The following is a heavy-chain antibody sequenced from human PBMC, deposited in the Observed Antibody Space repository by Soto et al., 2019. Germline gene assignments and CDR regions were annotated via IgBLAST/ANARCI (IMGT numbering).Heavy chain of an antibody. J-gene: IGHJ4*02. D-gene: IGHD2-2*01. CDR2: IFYTGRT. V-gene: IGHV4-39*01. CDR1: GCSISSGNYY. Sequence: SETLSLTCPVSGCSISSGNYYWGWIRQSPGKGLEFIGSIFYTGRTYYNPSLKSRVTMSVDTSKNRFSLKLTSVTAADTAVYYCARQGVVPAAKEFDFWGQGTMVTVS. CDR3: ARQGVVPAAKEFDF.